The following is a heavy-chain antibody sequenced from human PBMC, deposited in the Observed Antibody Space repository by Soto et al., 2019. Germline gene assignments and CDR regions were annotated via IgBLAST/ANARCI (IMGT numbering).Heavy chain of an antibody. V-gene: IGHV3-7*03. D-gene: IGHD3-10*01. CDR2: IKKYGSEK. Sequence: PLGSLRRSSAASGSTLSSFWMSCERQSPGNGLEWVLNIKKYGSEKHYVASPKGRFTITRDTPKTPLFLQMNSMSPEDTAAYFCTRDRYRRFYHGSGSYPYYWGQGTPVTVSS. CDR1: GSTLSSFW. CDR3: TRDRYRRFYHGSGSYPYY. J-gene: IGHJ4*02.